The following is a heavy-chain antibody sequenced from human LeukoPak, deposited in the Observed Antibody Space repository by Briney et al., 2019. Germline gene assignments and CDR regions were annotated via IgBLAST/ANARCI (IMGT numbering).Heavy chain of an antibody. D-gene: IGHD1-14*01. V-gene: IGHV4-38-2*02. CDR1: GYSISSGYY. Sequence: SETLSLTCTVSGYSISSGYYWGWIRQPPGKGLEWIGSIYHSGSTYYNPSLKSRVTILVNTSKNHFSLKLTSVTAADTAVYYCARRSGTSPFDYWGQGTLVTVSS. CDR2: IYHSGST. CDR3: ARRSGTSPFDY. J-gene: IGHJ4*02.